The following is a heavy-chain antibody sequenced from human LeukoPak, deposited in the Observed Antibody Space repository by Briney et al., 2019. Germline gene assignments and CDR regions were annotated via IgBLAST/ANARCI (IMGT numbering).Heavy chain of an antibody. CDR2: INWDGAST. CDR1: GFRFNDYS. J-gene: IGHJ6*03. D-gene: IGHD2-2*01. Sequence: GGSLRLSCAASGFRFNDYSMNWVRHVPGKGLEWVAGINWDGASTGYRDSMKGRFTISRDNGKNSLYLQMNSLRVEDTAIYYCGRVHCSTNSCYDYYDYYMDVSGNGTTVTVSS. V-gene: IGHV3-20*04. CDR3: GRVHCSTNSCYDYYDYYMDV.